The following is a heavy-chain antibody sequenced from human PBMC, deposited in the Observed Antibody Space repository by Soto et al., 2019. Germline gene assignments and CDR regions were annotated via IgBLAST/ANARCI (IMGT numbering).Heavy chain of an antibody. J-gene: IGHJ6*02. CDR3: AADHDFWSGYYSSPGGMDV. V-gene: IGHV1-58*01. Sequence: QMQLVQSGPEVKKPGTSVKVSCKASGFTFTSSAVQWVRQARGQRLEWIGWIVVGSGNTNYAQKFQERVTITRDMSTSTADMERSSLRAEDTAVYYCAADHDFWSGYYSSPGGMDVWGQGTTVTVSS. CDR1: GFTFTSSA. CDR2: IVVGSGNT. D-gene: IGHD3-3*01.